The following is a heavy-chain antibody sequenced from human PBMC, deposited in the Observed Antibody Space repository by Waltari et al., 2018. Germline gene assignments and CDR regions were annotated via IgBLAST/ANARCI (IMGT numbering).Heavy chain of an antibody. V-gene: IGHV4-4*07. D-gene: IGHD3-22*01. CDR3: ARGGPYGLFSGHFSDS. CDR2: IYPSGGS. CDR1: GDSVTAYN. Sequence: QVQLQESGPRLVKPFETLSLICSVSGDSVTAYNSNWFRQSAGKGLEWIGRIYPSGGSDYNPSLKSRVTMSADTSKNQFSLRLTSVTAADTAVYYCARGGPYGLFSGHFSDSWGQGLLVTVSS. J-gene: IGHJ4*02.